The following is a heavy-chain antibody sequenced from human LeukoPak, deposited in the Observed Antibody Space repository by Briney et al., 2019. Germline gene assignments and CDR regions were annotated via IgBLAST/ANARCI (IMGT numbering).Heavy chain of an antibody. CDR3: ARGSSIVTSTIDWFDP. CDR2: INPNSGGT. V-gene: IGHV1-2*02. CDR1: GYTFTGYY. J-gene: IGHJ5*02. Sequence: ASVKVSCNSSGYTFTGYYMHWVRQAPGQGLEWMGWINPNSGGTHYEQKFQGRVTMTRDTSINTAYMELSRLRSDDTAIYYCARGSSIVTSTIDWFDPWGQGALVAVSS. D-gene: IGHD6-6*01.